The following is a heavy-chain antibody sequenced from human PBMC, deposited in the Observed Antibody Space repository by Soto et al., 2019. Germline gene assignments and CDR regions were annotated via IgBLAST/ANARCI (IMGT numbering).Heavy chain of an antibody. Sequence: QVQLVESGGNMVQPGRSLRLSCAAYGFTFGNNAMHWVRHAAGKGLGWVAQIWFDGNNKYYTDSVKGRFTISRDNLKNTVYLQMDSLRADDTAVYYCARDGQQLAPYAMDVWGQGTTVIVSS. V-gene: IGHV3-33*01. J-gene: IGHJ6*02. CDR1: GFTFGNNA. D-gene: IGHD6-13*01. CDR2: IWFDGNNK. CDR3: ARDGQQLAPYAMDV.